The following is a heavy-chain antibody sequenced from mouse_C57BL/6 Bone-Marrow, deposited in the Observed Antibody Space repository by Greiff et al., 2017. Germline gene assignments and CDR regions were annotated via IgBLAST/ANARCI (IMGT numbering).Heavy chain of an antibody. Sequence: QVQLQQSGAELVRPGTSVKVSCKASGYAFTNYLIEWVTQRPGQGLEWIGVINPGRGGTNYNEKFKGKATLTADKSSNTAYLQLSSLTSEDTAVYYCTTGYDGDPFDYWGQGTTLTVSS. V-gene: IGHV1-54*02. CDR2: INPGRGGT. CDR1: GYAFTNYL. J-gene: IGHJ2*01. CDR3: TTGYDGDPFDY. D-gene: IGHD2-3*01.